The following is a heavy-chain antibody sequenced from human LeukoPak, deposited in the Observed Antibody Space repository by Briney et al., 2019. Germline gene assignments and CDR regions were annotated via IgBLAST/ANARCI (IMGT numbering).Heavy chain of an antibody. CDR3: ARPEVHQWLVLGY. CDR2: ISGSGGST. V-gene: IGHV3-23*01. Sequence: PGGSLRLSCTASGFTFGDYAMSWFRQAPGKGLEWVSAISGSGGSTYYADSVKGRFTISRDNSKNTLYLQMNSLRAEDTAVYYCARPEVHQWLVLGYWGQGTLVTVSS. CDR1: GFTFGDYA. D-gene: IGHD6-19*01. J-gene: IGHJ4*02.